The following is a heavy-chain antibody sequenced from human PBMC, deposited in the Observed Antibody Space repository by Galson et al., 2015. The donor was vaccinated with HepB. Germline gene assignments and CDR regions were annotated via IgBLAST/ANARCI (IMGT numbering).Heavy chain of an antibody. J-gene: IGHJ6*02. CDR2: ISWNSGSI. CDR3: AKDGQPSYYYYGMDV. Sequence: SLRLSCAASGFTFDDYAMHWVRQAPGKGLEWVSGISWNSGSIGYADSVKGRFTVSRDNAKNSLYLQMNSLRAEDTALYYCAKDGQPSYYYYGMDVWGQGTTVTVSS. CDR1: GFTFDDYA. D-gene: IGHD2-2*01. V-gene: IGHV3-9*01.